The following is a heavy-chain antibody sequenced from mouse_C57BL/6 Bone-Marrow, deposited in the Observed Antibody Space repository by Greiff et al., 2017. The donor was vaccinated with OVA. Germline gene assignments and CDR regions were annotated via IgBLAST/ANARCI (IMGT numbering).Heavy chain of an antibody. CDR2: ISDGGSYT. J-gene: IGHJ4*01. D-gene: IGHD2-1*01. CDR3: AREAKSSIYSIAMDY. V-gene: IGHV5-4*01. CDR1: GFTFSSYA. Sequence: EVQLQESGGGLVKPGGSLKLSCAASGFTFSSYAMSWVRQTPEKRLEWVATISDGGSYTYYPDNVKGRFTISRDNAKNNLYLQMSHLKSEDTAMYYCAREAKSSIYSIAMDYWGQGTSVTVSS.